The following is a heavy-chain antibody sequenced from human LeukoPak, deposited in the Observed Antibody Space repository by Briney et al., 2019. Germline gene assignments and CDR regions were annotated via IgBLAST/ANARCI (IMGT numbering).Heavy chain of an antibody. D-gene: IGHD2-15*01. CDR3: ATTYSTCSGGSCYFGDY. CDR2: INHSGST. CDR1: GGSFSGYY. J-gene: IGHJ4*02. V-gene: IGHV4-34*01. Sequence: SETLSLTCAVYGGSFSGYYWSWNRQPPGKGLEWIGEINHSGSTNYNPSLKSRVTISVDTSKNQFSLKLSSVTAADTAVYYCATTYSTCSGGSCYFGDYWGQGTLVTVSP.